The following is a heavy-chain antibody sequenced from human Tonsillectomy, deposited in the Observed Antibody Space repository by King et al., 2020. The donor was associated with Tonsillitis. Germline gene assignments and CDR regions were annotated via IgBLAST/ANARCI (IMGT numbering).Heavy chain of an antibody. CDR3: ARDVDIVPTTVDY. Sequence: VQLVESGAEVKKPGASVKVSCKASGYTFTSYGISWVRQAPGQGLEWMGWISGYIGNINYAEKLQGRVTMTTDTSTSTAYMELRNLRYDDTAVYYCARDVDIVPTTVDYWGQGTLVTVSS. V-gene: IGHV1-18*01. D-gene: IGHD5-12*01. J-gene: IGHJ4*02. CDR1: GYTFTSYG. CDR2: ISGYIGNI.